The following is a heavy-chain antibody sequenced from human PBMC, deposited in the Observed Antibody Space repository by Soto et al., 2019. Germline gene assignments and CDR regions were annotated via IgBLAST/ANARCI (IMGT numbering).Heavy chain of an antibody. V-gene: IGHV4-59*11. CDR1: GGSISNHY. CDR2: IYYNGNT. J-gene: IGHJ4*02. Sequence: QVQLQESGPGLVKPSETLSLTCSVSGGSISNHYWSWIRQPPGKGLVWVGYIYYNGNTHYNPSLVRRVTMSVDTSGNQISLKLTTVTAADTAVYYCTRANWYSEYWGQGTLVTVSS. D-gene: IGHD7-27*01. CDR3: TRANWYSEY.